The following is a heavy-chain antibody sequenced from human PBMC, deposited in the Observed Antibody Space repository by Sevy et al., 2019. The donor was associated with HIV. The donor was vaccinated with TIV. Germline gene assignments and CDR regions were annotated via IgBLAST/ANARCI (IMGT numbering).Heavy chain of an antibody. D-gene: IGHD2-8*01. J-gene: IGHJ4*02. CDR2: FSFGCGRI. CDR1: GFTFAKYS. Sequence: GGSLRLSCAASGFTFAKYSMSWVRQAPGKGLEWVSTFSFGCGRINYADSVKGRFTISRDDSKNTLFLQMNSLRAEDMATYFCAREGCTQPHDYWGQRTLVTVSS. CDR3: AREGCTQPHDY. V-gene: IGHV3-23*01.